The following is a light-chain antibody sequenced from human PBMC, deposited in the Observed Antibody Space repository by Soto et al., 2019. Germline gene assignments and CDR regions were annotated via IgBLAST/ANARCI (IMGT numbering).Light chain of an antibody. CDR3: QLWDGTSDHPWV. CDR1: NIVSQS. J-gene: IGLJ3*02. CDR2: DDS. V-gene: IGLV3-21*02. Sequence: SYELTQPPSVSVAPGQTDRISCGGNNIVSQSVHWYRQKPGQAPVLVVHDDSDRPSGIPERFSGSNSGNTATLTISRVDAGDEADYYCQLWDGTSDHPWVFGGGTKLTVL.